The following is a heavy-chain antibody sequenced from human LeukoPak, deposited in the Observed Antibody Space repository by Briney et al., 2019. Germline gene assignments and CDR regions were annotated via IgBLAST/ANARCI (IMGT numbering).Heavy chain of an antibody. CDR3: ARDYYDGHGYFDY. Sequence: GDSLTLSCAASGFTFSTYRMNWVRQAPGKGLEWVSSIGSSGSHIYLVDSVKGRFTVSRDNANNALYLQMNGLRAEDTAVYYCARDYYDGHGYFDYWGQEAQVTVSS. CDR2: IGSSGSHI. D-gene: IGHD3-22*01. CDR1: GFTFSTYR. J-gene: IGHJ4*02. V-gene: IGHV3-21*01.